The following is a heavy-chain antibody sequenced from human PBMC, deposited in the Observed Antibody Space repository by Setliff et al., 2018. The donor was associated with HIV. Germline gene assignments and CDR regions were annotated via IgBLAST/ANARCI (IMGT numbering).Heavy chain of an antibody. V-gene: IGHV1-45*02. CDR2: FTPFNENS. J-gene: IGHJ3*01. Sequence: SVKVSCKASGFTFSSNYMHWVRQAPGQALEWMGWFTPFNENSNYAQKYRGRISITRDRSMITAYMDLRSLRSEDTGMYYCARSSRANEAFDVWGQGTRVTVSS. CDR1: GFTFSSNY. CDR3: ARSSRANEAFDV.